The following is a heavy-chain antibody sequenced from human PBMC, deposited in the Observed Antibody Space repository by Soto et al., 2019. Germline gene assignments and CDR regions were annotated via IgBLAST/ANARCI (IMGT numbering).Heavy chain of an antibody. J-gene: IGHJ3*02. D-gene: IGHD4-17*01. V-gene: IGHV3-30-3*01. CDR3: AREGMTTSPPAAFDI. CDR2: ISYDGSNK. CDR1: GFTFSSYA. Sequence: GGSLRLSCAASGFTFSSYAMHWVRQAPGKGLEWVAVISYDGSNKYYADSVKGRFTISRDNSKNTLYLQMNSLRAEDTAVYYCAREGMTTSPPAAFDIWGQGTMVTV.